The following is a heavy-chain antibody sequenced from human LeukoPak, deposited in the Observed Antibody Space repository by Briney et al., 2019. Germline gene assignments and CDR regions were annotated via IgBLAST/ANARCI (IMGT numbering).Heavy chain of an antibody. V-gene: IGHV1-69*13. Sequence: SVKVSCKASGGTFSSYAISWVRQAPGQGLEWMGGIIPIFGTANYAQKFQGRVTITADESTSTAYMELSSLRSEDTAVNYCATMTTVAGKIQIAFDYWGQGTLVTVSS. CDR2: IIPIFGTA. J-gene: IGHJ4*02. CDR1: GGTFSSYA. CDR3: ATMTTVAGKIQIAFDY. D-gene: IGHD4-23*01.